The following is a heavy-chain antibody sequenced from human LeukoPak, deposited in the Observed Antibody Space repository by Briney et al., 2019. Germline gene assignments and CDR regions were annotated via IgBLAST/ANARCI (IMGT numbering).Heavy chain of an antibody. CDR2: IKYDGSHT. CDR3: ATARRQGYNLVDS. J-gene: IGHJ5*02. V-gene: IGHV3-74*01. Sequence: GGSLRLSCAAFGFIFSNYWMLWVRHAPGKGLVWVSRIKYDGSHTDYADSVKGRFTISRDNAKNTLFLQMNSLRAEDTAVYYCATARRQGYNLVDSWGQGTLVTVSS. D-gene: IGHD5-24*01. CDR1: GFIFSNYW.